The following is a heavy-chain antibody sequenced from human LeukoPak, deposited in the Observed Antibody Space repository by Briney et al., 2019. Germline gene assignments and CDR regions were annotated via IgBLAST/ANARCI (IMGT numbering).Heavy chain of an antibody. V-gene: IGHV1-58*02. CDR3: ARVPTPFTWYFDL. Sequence: GASVKVSCKASGFTFTSSAMQWVRQARGQRLEWIGWIVVGSGNTNYAQKFQERVTITRDMSTSTAYMELTSLRSEDTAIYYCARVPTPFTWYFDLWGRGTLITVSS. CDR1: GFTFTSSA. CDR2: IVVGSGNT. D-gene: IGHD2-15*01. J-gene: IGHJ2*01.